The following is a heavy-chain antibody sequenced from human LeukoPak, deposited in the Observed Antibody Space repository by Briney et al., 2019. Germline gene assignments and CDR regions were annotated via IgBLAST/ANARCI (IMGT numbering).Heavy chain of an antibody. D-gene: IGHD3-16*01. J-gene: IGHJ6*03. CDR1: GYTFTGYY. Sequence: ASVKVSCKASGYTFTGYYMHWVRQAPGQGLEWMGWINPNSGGTNYAQKFQGRVTMTRDTSISTAYMELSRLRSDDTAVYYCARNYAPRNYYYYYYMDVWGKGTSVTVSS. V-gene: IGHV1-2*02. CDR2: INPNSGGT. CDR3: ARNYAPRNYYYYYYMDV.